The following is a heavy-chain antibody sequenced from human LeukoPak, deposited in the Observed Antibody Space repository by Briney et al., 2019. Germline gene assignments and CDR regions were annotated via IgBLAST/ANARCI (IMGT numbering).Heavy chain of an antibody. CDR1: GFTFSTYS. V-gene: IGHV3-21*01. Sequence: GGSLRLSCAASGFTFSTYSMNWVRQAPGKGLEWVSSISSSSSYIYYADSVKGRFTISRDNAKNSLYLQMNSLRAEDTAVYYCAREREPKGIQDAFDIWGQGTMVTVSS. D-gene: IGHD1-26*01. CDR3: AREREPKGIQDAFDI. CDR2: ISSSSSYI. J-gene: IGHJ3*02.